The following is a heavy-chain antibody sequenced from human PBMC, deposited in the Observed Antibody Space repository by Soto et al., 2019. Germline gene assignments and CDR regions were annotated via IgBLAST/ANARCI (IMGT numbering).Heavy chain of an antibody. CDR2: INAGNGNT. CDR1: GYTFTIYA. CDR3: ARVPGGVTIFGYNYYYMDV. J-gene: IGHJ6*03. Sequence: ASVKVSCKASGYTFTIYAMHWVLQAPGQRLEWMGWINAGNGNTKYSQKFQGRVTITRDTSASTAYMELSSLRSEDTAVYYCARVPGGVTIFGYNYYYMDVWGKGPTLTVSS. V-gene: IGHV1-3*01. D-gene: IGHD3-3*01.